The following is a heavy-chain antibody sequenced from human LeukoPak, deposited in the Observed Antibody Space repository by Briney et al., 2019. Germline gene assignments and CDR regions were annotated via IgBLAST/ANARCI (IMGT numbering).Heavy chain of an antibody. J-gene: IGHJ4*02. D-gene: IGHD6-13*01. Sequence: PGGSLRLSCAASGFTFDDYAMHWVRQAPGKGLEWVSGISWNSGTIYYADSVKGRFTISRDDAKNSLYLQMNCLRPEDTALYYCAKRSAAGTVGYFDYWGQGTLVTVSS. CDR1: GFTFDDYA. CDR2: ISWNSGTI. CDR3: AKRSAAGTVGYFDY. V-gene: IGHV3-9*01.